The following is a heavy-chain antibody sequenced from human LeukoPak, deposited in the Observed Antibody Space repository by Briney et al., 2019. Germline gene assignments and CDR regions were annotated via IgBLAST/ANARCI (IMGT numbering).Heavy chain of an antibody. CDR3: AADLEWELAAFDI. D-gene: IGHD1-26*01. Sequence: GGSLRLSCAASGFTFSSYSMNWVRQAPGKGLEWVSSISSSSSYIYYADSVKGRFTISRDNAKNSLYLQMNSLRAEDTAVYYCAADLEWELAAFDIWGQGTMVTVSS. CDR2: ISSSSSYI. CDR1: GFTFSSYS. V-gene: IGHV3-21*01. J-gene: IGHJ3*02.